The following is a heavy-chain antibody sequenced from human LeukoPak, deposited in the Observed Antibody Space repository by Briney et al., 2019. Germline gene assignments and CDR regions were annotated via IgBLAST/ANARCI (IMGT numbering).Heavy chain of an antibody. CDR3: ARVHYDFWSGYFAWFDP. V-gene: IGHV4-59*01. D-gene: IGHD3-3*01. CDR2: IYYSGST. Sequence: SETLSLTCTVSGGSISSYYWSWIRQPPGKGLEWIGYIYYSGSTNYNPSLKSRVTISVDTSKNQFSLKLSSVTAADTAVYHCARVHYDFWSGYFAWFDPWGQGTLVTVSS. CDR1: GGSISSYY. J-gene: IGHJ5*02.